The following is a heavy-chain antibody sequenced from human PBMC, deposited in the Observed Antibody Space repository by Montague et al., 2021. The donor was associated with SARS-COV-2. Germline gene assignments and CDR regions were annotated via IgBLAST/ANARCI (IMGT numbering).Heavy chain of an antibody. CDR3: ARGDVEMATIKSGGPFYHFDY. Sequence: SETLSLTCTVSGGSISSYYWSWIRQPPGKGLEWFVYIYYSGSTNYNPSLKSPVTISVDTSKNQFSLKLSSVTAADTAVYYCARGDVEMATIKSGGPFYHFDYWGQGTLVTVSS. D-gene: IGHD5-24*01. CDR2: IYYSGST. J-gene: IGHJ4*02. V-gene: IGHV4-59*13. CDR1: GGSISSYY.